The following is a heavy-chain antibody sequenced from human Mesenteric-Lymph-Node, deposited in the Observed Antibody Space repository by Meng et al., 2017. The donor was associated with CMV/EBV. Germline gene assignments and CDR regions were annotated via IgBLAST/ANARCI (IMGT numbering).Heavy chain of an antibody. J-gene: IGHJ4*02. CDR3: ARGLTSRFDY. D-gene: IGHD2-2*01. Sequence: GESLKISCAASGFTFSSYAMHWVRQAPGKGLEWVAVISYDGSNKYYADSVKGRFSISRDNGKISFYLQMNSLRIEDTAVYYCARGLTSRFDYWGQGTLVTVSS. CDR1: GFTFSSYA. CDR2: ISYDGSNK. V-gene: IGHV3-30*04.